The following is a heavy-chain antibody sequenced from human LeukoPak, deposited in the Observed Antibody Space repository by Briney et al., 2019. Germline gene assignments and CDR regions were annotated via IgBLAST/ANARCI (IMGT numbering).Heavy chain of an antibody. V-gene: IGHV3-48*03. CDR1: GFTFSSYE. CDR3: ARGADGVSSNSRGWFDP. J-gene: IGHJ5*02. D-gene: IGHD2-15*01. CDR2: INSGSSTI. Sequence: GGSLRLSCAGSGFTFSSYEMNWVRQAPGKGLEWVSYINSGSSTIYYAPSVKGRFTISRDNARNSLYLQMNTLRAEDTAVYSCARGADGVSSNSRGWFDPWGQGTLVTVSS.